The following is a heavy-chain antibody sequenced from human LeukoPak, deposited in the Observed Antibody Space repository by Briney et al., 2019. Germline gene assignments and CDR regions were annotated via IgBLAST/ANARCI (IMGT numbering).Heavy chain of an antibody. CDR3: ARGYSYGYLYFDC. V-gene: IGHV3-48*03. CDR2: ISSSGSTI. J-gene: IGHJ4*02. Sequence: GGSLRLSCAASGFTFSSYEMNWVRQAPGKGLEWVSYISSSGSTIYYADSVKGRFTISRDNAKNSLYLQMNSLRAEDTAVYYCARGYSYGYLYFDCWGQGTLVTVSS. D-gene: IGHD5-18*01. CDR1: GFTFSSYE.